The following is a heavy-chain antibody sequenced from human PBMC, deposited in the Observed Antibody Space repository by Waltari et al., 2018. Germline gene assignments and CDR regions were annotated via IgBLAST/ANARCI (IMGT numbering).Heavy chain of an antibody. CDR2: IIPIVGKA. D-gene: IGHD3-10*01. V-gene: IGHV1-69*12. Sequence: QVQLVQSGAEVKKPGSSVKVSCKASGGTFSSYAISWVRQAPGQGLEWMGGIIPIVGKANYAQQFQGRVTITADESTSTAYMELSSLRSEDTAVYYCASGLKQPMVRGELLPYYWGQGTLVTVSS. CDR3: ASGLKQPMVRGELLPYY. J-gene: IGHJ4*02. CDR1: GGTFSSYA.